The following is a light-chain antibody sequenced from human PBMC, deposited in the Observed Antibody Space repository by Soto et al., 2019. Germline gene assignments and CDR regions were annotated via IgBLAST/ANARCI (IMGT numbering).Light chain of an antibody. V-gene: IGKV1-12*01. CDR2: TAS. CDR3: QQANSFPFT. J-gene: IGKJ3*01. Sequence: IQMTQSPSSVSASVGDRVTITCRASQGISTWLAWYPQKPGKAPKLLIYTASKLQSGVPSRFSGSGSGADFTLTISSLQPEDFATYYCQQANSFPFTFGPGTKVDIK. CDR1: QGISTW.